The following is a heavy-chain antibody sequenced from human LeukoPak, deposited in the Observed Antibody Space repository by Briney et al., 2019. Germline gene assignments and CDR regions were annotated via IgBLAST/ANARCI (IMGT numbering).Heavy chain of an antibody. CDR3: TRDLQSDSSGYYWVGY. D-gene: IGHD3-22*01. CDR1: GFTFGDYA. V-gene: IGHV3-49*03. CDR2: IWSKVYGGTI. Sequence: GGSLRLSCTASGFTFGDYAMSWFRQAPGKGLEWVGFIWSKVYGGTIEYAASVKGIFTISRDESKSVTYLQMNSLKTEDTAVYYCTRDLQSDSSGYYWVGYWGQGTLVTVSS. J-gene: IGHJ4*02.